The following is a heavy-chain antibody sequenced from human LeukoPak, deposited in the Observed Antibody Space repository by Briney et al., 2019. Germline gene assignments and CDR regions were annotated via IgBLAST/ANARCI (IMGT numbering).Heavy chain of an antibody. CDR3: ARDPGYGDYGMEYWYFDL. D-gene: IGHD4-17*01. Sequence: PSETLSLTCTVSGGSISSYYWSWIRQPPGKGLEGIGYIYYSGSTNYNPSLKSRVTISVDTSKNQFSLKLSSVTAADTAVYYCARDPGYGDYGMEYWYFDLWGRGTLVTVSS. J-gene: IGHJ2*01. CDR2: IYYSGST. CDR1: GGSISSYY. V-gene: IGHV4-59*01.